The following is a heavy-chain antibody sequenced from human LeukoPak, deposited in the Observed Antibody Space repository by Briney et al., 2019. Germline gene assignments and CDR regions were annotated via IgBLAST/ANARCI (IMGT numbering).Heavy chain of an antibody. J-gene: IGHJ5*02. D-gene: IGHD4-17*01. CDR1: GGSITSYY. CDR2: IYYSGTT. CDR3: VRSKSGTYGWFDP. V-gene: IGHV4-59*01. Sequence: PSETLSLTCTVSGGSITSYYWSWIRQPPGKGLEWIGYIYYSGTTIYNPSLKSRVTISVDTSNNPFSLTVNSMTAADTAVYYCVRSKSGTYGWFDPWGQGTLVTVSS.